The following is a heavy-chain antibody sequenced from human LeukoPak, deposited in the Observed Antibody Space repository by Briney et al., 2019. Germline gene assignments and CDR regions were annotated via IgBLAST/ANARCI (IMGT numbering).Heavy chain of an antibody. J-gene: IGHJ6*03. D-gene: IGHD3-10*01. CDR1: GGSISSYY. V-gene: IGHV4-4*07. CDR3: ARDYYGSGSYHYYYYYMDV. Sequence: SETLSLTCTVSGGSISSYYWSWIRQPAGKGLEGSGRIYTSGSTNYNPSLKSRVTMSVDTSKNQFSLKLSSVTAADTAVYYCARDYYGSGSYHYYYYYMDVWGKGTTVTVSS. CDR2: IYTSGST.